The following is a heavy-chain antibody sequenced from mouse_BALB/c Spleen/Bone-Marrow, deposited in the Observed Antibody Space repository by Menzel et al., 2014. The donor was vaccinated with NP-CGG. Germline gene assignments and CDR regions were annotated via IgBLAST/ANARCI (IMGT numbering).Heavy chain of an antibody. V-gene: IGHV1S29*02. CDR1: GYTFTDYN. CDR3: TIYDY. CDR2: IYPYNGVT. D-gene: IGHD1-1*02. J-gene: IGHJ2*01. Sequence: EVQLQQSGPELVKPGASVKISCKASGYTFTDYNIHWVKQNHGRSLEWIGYIYPYNGVTGYNQKFMNKATLTADISSTTAYMELRSLTSEDSAVYFCTIYDYWGLGTTLTVSS.